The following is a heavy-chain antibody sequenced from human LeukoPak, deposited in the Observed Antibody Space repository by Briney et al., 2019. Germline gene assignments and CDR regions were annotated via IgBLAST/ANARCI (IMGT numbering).Heavy chain of an antibody. J-gene: IGHJ4*02. CDR3: ARQRPGARFDS. CDR2: IYYGRTT. V-gene: IGHV4-59*08. Sequence: ASETLSLTCIVSGDSISSYYWSWIRQPPGKGLEWIGYIYYGRTTSYNPSLQSRVSMSVDTSQNQFSLKLTSVTAADTAIYFCARQRPGARFDSWGLGTLVTVSS. CDR1: GDSISSYY. D-gene: IGHD3-10*01.